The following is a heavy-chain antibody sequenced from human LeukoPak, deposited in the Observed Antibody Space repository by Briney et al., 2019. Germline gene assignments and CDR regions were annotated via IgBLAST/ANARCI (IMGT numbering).Heavy chain of an antibody. D-gene: IGHD6-19*01. J-gene: IGHJ4*02. Sequence: GGSLRLSCAASGFTFSSYGMHWVRQAPGKGLEWVSVIYSGGSTYYADSVKGRFTISRDNSKNTLYLQMNSLRAEDTAVYYCAREGDSSGWYGDWGQGTLVTVSS. V-gene: IGHV3-NL1*01. CDR3: AREGDSSGWYGD. CDR1: GFTFSSYG. CDR2: IYSGGST.